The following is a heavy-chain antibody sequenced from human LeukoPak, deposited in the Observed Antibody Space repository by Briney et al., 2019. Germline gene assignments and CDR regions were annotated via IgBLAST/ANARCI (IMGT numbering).Heavy chain of an antibody. J-gene: IGHJ6*03. CDR3: AGKIPDIVVVPAARSVQVYYYYYMDV. V-gene: IGHV3-30*03. D-gene: IGHD2-2*01. Sequence: PGGSLRLSCAASGFTFSSYGMHWVRQAPGKGLEWVAVISYDGSNKYYADSVKGRFTISRDNSKNTLYLQMNSLRAEDTAVYYCAGKIPDIVVVPAARSVQVYYYYYMDVWGKGTTVTVSS. CDR2: ISYDGSNK. CDR1: GFTFSSYG.